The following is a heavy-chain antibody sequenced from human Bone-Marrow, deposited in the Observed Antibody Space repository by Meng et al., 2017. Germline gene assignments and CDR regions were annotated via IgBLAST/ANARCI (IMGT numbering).Heavy chain of an antibody. CDR2: IYYSGST. D-gene: IGHD3-22*01. CDR3: ATSDSSGYYLDY. V-gene: IGHV4-39*01. CDR1: GGSISSSNYY. J-gene: IGHJ4*02. Sequence: QLHLQESGPGLVKPSETLSLTCTVSGGSISSSNYYRGWIRQPPGKGLEWIGSIYYSGSTYYNPSLKSRVTISVDTYKNQFSLKLSSVTAAETDMYYCATSDSSGYYLDYWGQGTLVTVSS.